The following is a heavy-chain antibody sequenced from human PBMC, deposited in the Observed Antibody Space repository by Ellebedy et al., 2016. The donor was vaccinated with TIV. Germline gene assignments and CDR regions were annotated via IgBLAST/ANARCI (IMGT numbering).Heavy chain of an antibody. Sequence: GGSLRLXCAASGFTFSNYWMSWVRQAPGKGLEWVANIKQDGSEKYYVDSVKGRFTISRDNAQNSLYLQMNSLRAEDTAVYYCARDAAGGWFGGYWGQGTLVTVSS. CDR1: GFTFSNYW. CDR3: ARDAAGGWFGGY. D-gene: IGHD3-10*01. CDR2: IKQDGSEK. J-gene: IGHJ4*02. V-gene: IGHV3-7*01.